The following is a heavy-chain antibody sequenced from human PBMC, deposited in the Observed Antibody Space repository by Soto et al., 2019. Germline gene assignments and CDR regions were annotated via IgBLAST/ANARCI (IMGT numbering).Heavy chain of an antibody. V-gene: IGHV3-48*01. CDR1: GFTFSTYS. D-gene: IGHD1-7*01. CDR2: ISSVSSAR. Sequence: EVQLVESGGGLEQPGGSLRLSCAASGFTFSTYSMSWVRQPPGKGQEWVSFISSVSSARYYADSVKGRFTISRDNAKNSLYLQMNSLRAEDTAIYYCARGFYNWNYVVDYWGQGTLVTVSS. J-gene: IGHJ4*02. CDR3: ARGFYNWNYVVDY.